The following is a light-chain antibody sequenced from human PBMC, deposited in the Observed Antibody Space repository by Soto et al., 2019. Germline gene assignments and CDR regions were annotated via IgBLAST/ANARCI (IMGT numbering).Light chain of an antibody. CDR2: DAS. Sequence: LKQSAATLSPFKGDRVNLSCRASQSVSSYLAWYQQKPGQAPRLLIYDASNRATGIPARFSGSGSGTDFTLTISSLEPEDFAVYYCQQRSKWWTFGQGTNVDIK. CDR3: QQRSKWWT. CDR1: QSVSSY. V-gene: IGKV3-11*01. J-gene: IGKJ1*01.